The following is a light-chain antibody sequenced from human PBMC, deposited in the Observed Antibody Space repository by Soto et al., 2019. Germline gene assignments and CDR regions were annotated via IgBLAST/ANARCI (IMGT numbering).Light chain of an antibody. CDR3: QQRSNWPLT. CDR2: DAS. Sequence: EIVLTQSPATLSLSPGXXASLSCRASQSVSSYLAWYQQKPGQAPRLLIYDASNRATGIPARFSGSGSGTDFTLTISSLEPEDFAVYYCQQRSNWPLTFGPGTKVDIK. V-gene: IGKV3-11*01. J-gene: IGKJ3*01. CDR1: QSVSSY.